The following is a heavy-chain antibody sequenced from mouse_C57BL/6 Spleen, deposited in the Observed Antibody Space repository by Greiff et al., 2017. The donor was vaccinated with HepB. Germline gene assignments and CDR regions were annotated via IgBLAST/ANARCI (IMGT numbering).Heavy chain of an antibody. V-gene: IGHV1-22*01. D-gene: IGHD1-1*01. CDR1: GYTFTDYN. J-gene: IGHJ1*03. CDR3: ARYADYYVSRNWYFDV. CDR2: INPNNGGT. Sequence: EVQLQQSGPELVKPGASVKMSCKASGYTFTDYNMHWVKQSHGKSLEWIGYINPNNGGTSYNQKFKGKATLTVNKSSSTAYMELRSLTSEDSAVYYCARYADYYVSRNWYFDVWGTGTTVTVSS.